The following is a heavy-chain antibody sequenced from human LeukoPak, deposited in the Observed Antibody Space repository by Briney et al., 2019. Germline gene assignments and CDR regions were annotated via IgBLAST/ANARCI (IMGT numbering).Heavy chain of an antibody. CDR3: ARDNDQEDAFDI. D-gene: IGHD2-2*01. V-gene: IGHV4-59*01. CDR1: GGSSGSYY. J-gene: IGHJ3*02. CDR2: IYYSGST. Sequence: SETLSLTCTVSGGSSGSYYWSWIRQPPGKGLEWIGYIYYSGSTNYNPSLKSRVTISVDTSKNQFSLKLSSVTAADTAVYYCARDNDQEDAFDIWGQGTMVTVSS.